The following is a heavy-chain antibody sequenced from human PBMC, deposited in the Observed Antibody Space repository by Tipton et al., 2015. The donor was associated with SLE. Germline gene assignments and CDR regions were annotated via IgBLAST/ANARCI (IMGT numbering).Heavy chain of an antibody. D-gene: IGHD4-17*01. Sequence: QLVQSGGGLVQPGGSLRLSCAASGFTVSSNYMSWVRQAPGKGLEWVAFIRYDGSNKYYADSVKGRFTISRDNSQNTLYLQMSSLRAEDTAIYYCVRDAYGDSTVLLDSWGQGTLVTVSS. V-gene: IGHV3-30*02. J-gene: IGHJ4*02. CDR3: VRDAYGDSTVLLDS. CDR2: IRYDGSNK. CDR1: GFTVSSNY.